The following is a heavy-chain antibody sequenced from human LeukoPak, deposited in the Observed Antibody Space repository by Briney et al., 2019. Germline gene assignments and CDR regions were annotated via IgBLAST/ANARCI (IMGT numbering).Heavy chain of an antibody. Sequence: MASQTLSLTCTVSGGSISSGSYYWSWIRQPAGKGLEWIGRIYTSGSTNYNPSLKSRVTISVDTSKNQSSLKLSSVTAADTAVYYCARGVGSWGQGTLVTVSS. CDR2: IYTSGST. CDR3: ARGVGS. J-gene: IGHJ4*02. V-gene: IGHV4-61*02. CDR1: GGSISSGSYY.